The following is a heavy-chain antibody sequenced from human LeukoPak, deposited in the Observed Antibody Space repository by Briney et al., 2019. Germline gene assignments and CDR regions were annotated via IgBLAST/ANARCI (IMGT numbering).Heavy chain of an antibody. D-gene: IGHD3-22*01. Sequence: ASVNVSCKASGYTFTSYGISWVRQAPGQGLEWMGWISAYNGNTNYAQKLQGRVTMTTDTSTSTAYMELRSLRSDDTAVYYCARIFYYDSSGYSSGFDYWGQGTLVTVSS. CDR2: ISAYNGNT. CDR3: ARIFYYDSSGYSSGFDY. J-gene: IGHJ4*02. V-gene: IGHV1-18*01. CDR1: GYTFTSYG.